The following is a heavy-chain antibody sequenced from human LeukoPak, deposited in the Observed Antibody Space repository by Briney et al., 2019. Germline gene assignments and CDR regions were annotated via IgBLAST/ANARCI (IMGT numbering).Heavy chain of an antibody. CDR3: AKGGVGAHFDY. CDR2: INSDGSST. J-gene: IGHJ4*02. V-gene: IGHV3-74*01. CDR1: GFTFTSYW. D-gene: IGHD1-26*01. Sequence: GGSLRLSCAASGFTFTSYWMHWVRQTPGKGLVWVSHINSDGSSTTYADSVKGRFTISRDNSKNTLYLQMNSLRAEDTAVYYCAKGGVGAHFDYWGQGTLVTVSS.